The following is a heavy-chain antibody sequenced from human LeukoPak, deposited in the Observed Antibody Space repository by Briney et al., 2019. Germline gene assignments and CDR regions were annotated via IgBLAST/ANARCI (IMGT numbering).Heavy chain of an antibody. CDR3: ARGAEWLVPDY. D-gene: IGHD6-19*01. CDR2: ISYDGSNK. CDR1: GFTFSSYA. J-gene: IGHJ4*02. V-gene: IGHV3-30*04. Sequence: GGSLRLSCAASGFTFSSYAMHWVRQAPGKGLEWVAVISYDGSNKYCADSVKGRFTISRDNSKNTLYLQMNSLRAEDTAVYYCARGAEWLVPDYWGQGTLVTVSS.